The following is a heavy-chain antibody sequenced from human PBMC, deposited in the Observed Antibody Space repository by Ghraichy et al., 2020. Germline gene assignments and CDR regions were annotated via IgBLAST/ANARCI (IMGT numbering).Heavy chain of an antibody. CDR1: GFTFSGYW. D-gene: IGHD4-11*01. CDR2: IKQDGSEK. CDR3: ARGRNTNYAFFDQ. V-gene: IGHV3-7*01. J-gene: IGHJ4*02. Sequence: LSLTCAASGFTFSGYWMSWVRQAPGKGLEWVANIKQDGSEKSFVDSVKGRFTISRDNAKNSLYLQMNSLRADDTAVYYCARGRNTNYAFFDQWGQGTLVTVSS.